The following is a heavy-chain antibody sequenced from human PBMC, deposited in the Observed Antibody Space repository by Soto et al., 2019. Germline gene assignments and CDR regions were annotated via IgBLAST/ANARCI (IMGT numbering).Heavy chain of an antibody. CDR2: IYYSGST. CDR3: ARGSSGWPPRFDY. CDR1: GGPISSYY. Sequence: QVQLQESGPGLVKPSETLSLNCTVSGGPISSYYWSWIRQSPGKGLEWIGYIYYSGSTNYNPSLKSRVTISXDPXKNQCSLELSSVTAADTAVYYCARGSSGWPPRFDYWGQGTLVTVSS. D-gene: IGHD6-19*01. J-gene: IGHJ4*02. V-gene: IGHV4-59*01.